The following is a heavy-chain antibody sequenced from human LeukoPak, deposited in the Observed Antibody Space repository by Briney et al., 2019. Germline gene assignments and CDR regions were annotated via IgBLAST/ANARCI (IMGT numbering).Heavy chain of an antibody. D-gene: IGHD3-10*01. J-gene: IGHJ4*02. V-gene: IGHV3-53*01. CDR2: IYSGTI. Sequence: PGGSLRLSCTVSGFTVSSNSMSWVRQAPGKGLEWVSFIYSGTIHYSDSVKGRFTISRDNSKNTLYLQMNSLRAEDTAVYYCAHIKGRIFSGSYAYFDYWGQGALVTVSS. CDR1: GFTVSSNS. CDR3: AHIKGRIFSGSYAYFDY.